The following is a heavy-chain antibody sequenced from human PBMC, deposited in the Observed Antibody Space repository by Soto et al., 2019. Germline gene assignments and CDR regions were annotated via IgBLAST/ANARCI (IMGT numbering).Heavy chain of an antibody. CDR2: IIPIFGTA. CDR3: ARPAEGSYHSYHHYYYDLDV. D-gene: IGHD3-16*02. CDR1: GGTFSSYA. V-gene: IGHV1-69*13. J-gene: IGHJ6*01. Sequence: ASVKVSCKASGGTFSSYAISWVRQAPGQGLEWMGGIIPIFGTANYAQKFQGRVTITADESTSTAYMDLSSLRSDDTAVYYCARPAEGSYHSYHHYYYDLDVWGQGNTVTGSS.